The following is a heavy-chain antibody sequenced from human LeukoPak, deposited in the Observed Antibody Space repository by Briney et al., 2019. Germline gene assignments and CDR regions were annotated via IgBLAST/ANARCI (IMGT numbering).Heavy chain of an antibody. D-gene: IGHD6-19*01. V-gene: IGHV3-23*01. Sequence: GGSLRLSCVASGFTFSSYAMSWVRQAPGKGLEWVSAISGSGGSTYYADSVKGRFTISRDNSKNTLYLQMNSLRAEDTAVYYCAKMTVAGTFFDYWGQGTLVTVSS. CDR3: AKMTVAGTFFDY. CDR1: GFTFSSYA. CDR2: ISGSGGST. J-gene: IGHJ4*02.